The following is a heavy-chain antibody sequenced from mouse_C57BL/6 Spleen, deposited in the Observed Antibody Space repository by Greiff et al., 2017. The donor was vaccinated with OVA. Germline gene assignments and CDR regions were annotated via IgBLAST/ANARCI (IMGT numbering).Heavy chain of an antibody. D-gene: IGHD2-2*01. Sequence: EVKLVESGGGLVQPGGSMKLSCVASGFTFSNYWMNWVRQSPEKGLEWVAQIRLKSDNYATHYAESVKGRFTISRDDSKSSVYLQMNNLRAEDTGIYYCTARYGYGLYAMDYWGQGTSVTVSS. J-gene: IGHJ4*01. CDR2: IRLKSDNYAT. CDR1: GFTFSNYW. V-gene: IGHV6-3*01. CDR3: TARYGYGLYAMDY.